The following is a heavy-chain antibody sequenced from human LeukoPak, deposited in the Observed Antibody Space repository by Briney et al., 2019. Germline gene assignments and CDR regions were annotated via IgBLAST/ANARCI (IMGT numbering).Heavy chain of an antibody. D-gene: IGHD1-14*01. J-gene: IGHJ4*02. CDR2: ISYDGSNK. CDR3: ARDDVPEAHHFFPAHYFDY. Sequence: PGRSLRLSCAASGFTFSSYAMHWVRQAPGKGLEWVAVISYDGSNKYYADSVKGRFTISRDNSKNTLYLQMNSLRAEDTAVYYCARDDVPEAHHFFPAHYFDYWGQGTLVTVSS. CDR1: GFTFSSYA. V-gene: IGHV3-30-3*01.